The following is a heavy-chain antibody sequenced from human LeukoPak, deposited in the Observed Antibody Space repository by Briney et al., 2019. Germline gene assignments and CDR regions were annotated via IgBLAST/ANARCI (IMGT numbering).Heavy chain of an antibody. Sequence: GGSLRLSCAASGFIFSDHYMDWVRQAPGKGLEWVSYISSSSSSIYYADSVKGRFTISRDNAKNSLYLQMNSLRDEDTAVYYCARDEDAFGGQGTLVTVSS. V-gene: IGHV3-48*02. J-gene: IGHJ4*02. CDR2: ISSSSSSI. CDR1: GFIFSDHY. CDR3: ARDEDAF.